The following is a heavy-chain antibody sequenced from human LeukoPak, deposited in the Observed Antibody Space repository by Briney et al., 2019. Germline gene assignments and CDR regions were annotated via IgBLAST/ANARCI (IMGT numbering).Heavy chain of an antibody. CDR3: ARAAAETGAFRDNWFDP. CDR2: ISHDARNK. D-gene: IGHD6-19*01. Sequence: QTGGSLRLSCVASGFSFSRYDMHWVRQAPGKGLEWVAVISHDARNKIYADSVKGRLTISRDNSKNTLYLQMNSLRTEDTAVYYCARAAAETGAFRDNWFDPWGQGTLVTVSS. CDR1: GFSFSRYD. J-gene: IGHJ5*02. V-gene: IGHV3-30*03.